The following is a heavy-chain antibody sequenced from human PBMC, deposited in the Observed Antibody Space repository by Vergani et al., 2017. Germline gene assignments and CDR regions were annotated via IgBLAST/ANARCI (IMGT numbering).Heavy chain of an antibody. CDR2: ISGSGGST. Sequence: EVQLLESGGGLVQPGGSLRLSCAASGFTFSSSAMSWVRQAPGKGLEWVSAISGSGGSTYYADSVKGRLTISRDNSKNTLYLQMNSLRAEDTAVYYCAKEFIRIREPYCSSTSCFAYYFDYWGQGTLVTVSS. J-gene: IGHJ4*02. CDR3: AKEFIRIREPYCSSTSCFAYYFDY. CDR1: GFTFSSSA. V-gene: IGHV3-23*01. D-gene: IGHD2-2*01.